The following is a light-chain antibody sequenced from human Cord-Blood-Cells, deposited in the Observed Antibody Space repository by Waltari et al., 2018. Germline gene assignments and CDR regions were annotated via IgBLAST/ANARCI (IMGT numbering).Light chain of an antibody. CDR2: DVS. J-gene: IGLJ3*02. Sequence: QSALTQPASVSGSPGQSITISCTGTSSDVGGYNYVSWYQQHPGKAPKLMIYDVSNRPSGGSNRFSGSKSGNTASLTISGLQAEDEADYYCSSYTSSSTWVFGGGTKLTV. CDR1: SSDVGGYNY. V-gene: IGLV2-14*01. CDR3: SSYTSSSTWV.